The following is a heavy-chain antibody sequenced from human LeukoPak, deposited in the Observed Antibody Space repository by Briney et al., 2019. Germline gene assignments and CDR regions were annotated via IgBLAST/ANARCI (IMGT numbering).Heavy chain of an antibody. CDR2: IWYDGSNR. J-gene: IGHJ4*02. Sequence: QPGGSLRLSCAASGFTFSSYAMTWVRQAPGKGLEWVAVIWYDGSNRYYADSVKGRFTISRDNSKNKLYLQMNSLRAEDTAVYYCAKGWEGLKKIYYFDFWGQGTLVTVSS. D-gene: IGHD1-26*01. V-gene: IGHV3-33*06. CDR3: AKGWEGLKKIYYFDF. CDR1: GFTFSSYA.